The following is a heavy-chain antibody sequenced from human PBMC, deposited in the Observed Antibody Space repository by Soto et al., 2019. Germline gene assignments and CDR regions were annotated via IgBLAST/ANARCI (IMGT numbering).Heavy chain of an antibody. Sequence: QVQLQESGPGLVKPSQTLSLTCTVSGGSISSGGYYWSWIRQHPGKGLEWIGYIYYSGSTYYNPSQQSRVTISVDTSKNQFSLKLSSVTAADTAVYYCARKGENVLLWFGEIPGAFDIWGQGTMVTVSS. CDR1: GGSISSGGYY. CDR3: ARKGENVLLWFGEIPGAFDI. V-gene: IGHV4-31*03. CDR2: IYYSGST. D-gene: IGHD3-10*01. J-gene: IGHJ3*02.